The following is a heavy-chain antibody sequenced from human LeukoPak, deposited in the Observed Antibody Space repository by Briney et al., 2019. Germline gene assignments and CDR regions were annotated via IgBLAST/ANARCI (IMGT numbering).Heavy chain of an antibody. V-gene: IGHV3-64*01. CDR3: ARVSTNDRRNAFDI. J-gene: IGHJ3*02. CDR1: GFTFSTYV. CDR2: ITGDGGYT. D-gene: IGHD2-8*01. Sequence: PGGSLRLSCAASGFTFSTYVMQWVRQAPGKGLEYVLAITGDGGYTYYANSVKGRFTISRDNSKKTLYLQMGSLRADDMAVYYCARVSTNDRRNAFDIWGQGTMVTVSS.